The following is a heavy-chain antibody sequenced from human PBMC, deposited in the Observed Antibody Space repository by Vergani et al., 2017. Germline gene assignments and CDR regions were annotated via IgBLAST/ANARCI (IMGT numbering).Heavy chain of an antibody. Sequence: VQLVESGGGLVKPGASLRLSCAASGFTFSSYGMHWARQVPGKGLEWVAFIRHDGTNQYYADAVKGRFTISRDNSRNTRDLQMNSLKPEDTAVYYCAKSCGTGSSYCCVYDYAMDVWGQGTTVTVSS. J-gene: IGHJ6*02. CDR1: GFTFSSYG. CDR3: AKSCGTGSSYCCVYDYAMDV. D-gene: IGHD3-16*01. CDR2: IRHDGTNQ. V-gene: IGHV3-30*02.